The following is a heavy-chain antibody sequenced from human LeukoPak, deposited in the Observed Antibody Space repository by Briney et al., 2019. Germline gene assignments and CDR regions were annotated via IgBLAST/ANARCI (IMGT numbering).Heavy chain of an antibody. J-gene: IGHJ5*02. CDR3: ARDFLIPYSSGAFDP. Sequence: KPSETLSLTCTVSGSSISSSTYYWGWIRQPPGKGLEWIGSIYYSGYTYHSPSLKSRVTISVDTSKNQFSLKLSSVTAADTAVYYCARDFLIPYSSGAFDPWGQGTLVTVSS. CDR2: IYYSGYT. V-gene: IGHV4-39*07. CDR1: GSSISSSTYY. D-gene: IGHD6-19*01.